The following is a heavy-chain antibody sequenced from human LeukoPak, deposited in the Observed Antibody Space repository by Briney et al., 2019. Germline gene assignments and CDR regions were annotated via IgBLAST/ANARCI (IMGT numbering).Heavy chain of an antibody. V-gene: IGHV1-2*02. CDR1: GYTFTGYY. D-gene: IGHD3-3*01. J-gene: IGHJ4*02. Sequence: GASVKVSCKASGYTFTGYYMHWVRQAPGQGLEWMGWINPNSGGTNYAQKFQGRVTMTRDTSISTAYMELSRLRSDDTAVYYCARDSLILSVGGVDYWGQGTLVTVSS. CDR2: INPNSGGT. CDR3: ARDSLILSVGGVDY.